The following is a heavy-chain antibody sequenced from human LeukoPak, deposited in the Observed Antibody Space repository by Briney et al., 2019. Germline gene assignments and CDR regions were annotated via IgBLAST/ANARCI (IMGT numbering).Heavy chain of an antibody. CDR1: GGSFSGYY. Sequence: KTSGTLSLTCAVYGGSFSGYYWSWIRQPPGKGLEWIGEINHSGSTNYNPSLKSRVTISVDTSKNQFSLKLSSVTAADTAVYYCARGIVVVPAAMPHFDYWGQGTLVTVSS. V-gene: IGHV4-34*01. CDR3: ARGIVVVPAAMPHFDY. J-gene: IGHJ4*02. D-gene: IGHD2-2*01. CDR2: INHSGST.